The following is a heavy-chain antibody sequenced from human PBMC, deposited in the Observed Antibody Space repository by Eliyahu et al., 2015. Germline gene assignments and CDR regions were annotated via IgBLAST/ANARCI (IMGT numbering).Heavy chain of an antibody. J-gene: IGHJ3*02. V-gene: IGHV3-23*01. D-gene: IGHD2-15*01. Sequence: EVQLLXSGGGLVQPGGSLRLXCXASGFTFSXYXMSXGRRAPGKGLEWVSAXSGSGGSTYYADSVKGRFTISRDNSKNTLYLQMNSLRAEDTAVYYCAKSLGSDDAFDIWGQGTMVTVSS. CDR3: AKSLGSDDAFDI. CDR2: XSGSGGST. CDR1: GFTFSXYX.